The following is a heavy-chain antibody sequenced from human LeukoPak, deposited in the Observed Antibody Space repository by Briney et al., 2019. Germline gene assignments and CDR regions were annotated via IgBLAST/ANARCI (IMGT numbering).Heavy chain of an antibody. J-gene: IGHJ3*02. Sequence: ASVKVSCKASGYTFTGYYMHWVRQAPGQGLEWMGGIIPIFGTANYAQKFQGRVTITADKSTSTAYMELSSLRSEDTAVYYCARGRDDIPQYDAFDIWGQGTMVTVSS. CDR3: ARGRDDIPQYDAFDI. V-gene: IGHV1-69*06. CDR2: IIPIFGTA. CDR1: GYTFTGYY. D-gene: IGHD2-8*01.